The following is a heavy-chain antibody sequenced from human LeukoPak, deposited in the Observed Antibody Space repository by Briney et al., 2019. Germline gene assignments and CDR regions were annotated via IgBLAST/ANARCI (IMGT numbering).Heavy chain of an antibody. CDR2: IYYSGST. CDR3: ARGGLNWNGQVNFDY. V-gene: IGHV4-59*01. Sequence: ETSETLSLTCTVSGGSISSYYWSWIRQPPGKGLEWIGYIYYSGSTNYNPSLKSRVTISVDTSKNQFSLKLSSVTAADTAVYYCARGGLNWNGQVNFDYWGQGTLVTVSS. D-gene: IGHD1-20*01. J-gene: IGHJ4*02. CDR1: GGSISSYY.